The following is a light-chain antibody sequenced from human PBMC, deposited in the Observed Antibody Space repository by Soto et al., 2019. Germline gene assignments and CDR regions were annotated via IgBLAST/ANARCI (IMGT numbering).Light chain of an antibody. CDR2: DAS. Sequence: IQVTQSPSTLSASIGDRVTITCRASQSVRNCLAWYQHKPGKAPKLLIYDASSLESGVPSRFSGSGSGTEFTLTISSLQPDDFGTYYCQQCNSFPGTFGQGNKVEIK. CDR1: QSVRNC. V-gene: IGKV1-5*01. CDR3: QQCNSFPGT. J-gene: IGKJ1*01.